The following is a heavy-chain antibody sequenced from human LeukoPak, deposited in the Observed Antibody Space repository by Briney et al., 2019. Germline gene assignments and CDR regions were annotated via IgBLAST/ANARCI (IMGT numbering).Heavy chain of an antibody. V-gene: IGHV3-21*06. CDR3: ARAGTAARLGMAYDS. CDR1: GFTFSSYS. J-gene: IGHJ5*02. CDR2: MSSSSSSSSYT. D-gene: IGHD6-6*01. Sequence: GGSLRLSCAASGFTFSSYSMNWVRQAPGKGLEWVSTMSSSSSSSSYTYYADSVKGRFTISRDNAKNTLFLLMNSLRVEDTSIYYCARAGTAARLGMAYDSWGQGTLVTVSS.